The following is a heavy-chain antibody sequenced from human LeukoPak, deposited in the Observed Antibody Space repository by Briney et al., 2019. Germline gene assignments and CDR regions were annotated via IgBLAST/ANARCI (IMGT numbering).Heavy chain of an antibody. CDR1: GYSFSGYW. CDR3: ARLASLVPALGYFDY. Sequence: GESLKISCKGSGYSFSGYWIGWVRQMPGKGLEWMGIIYPGDYDSRYSPSFQGQVTISADKSISTAYLQWSSLKASDTAMYYCARLASLVPALGYFDYWGQGTLVTVSS. D-gene: IGHD3-10*01. J-gene: IGHJ4*02. CDR2: IYPGDYDS. V-gene: IGHV5-51*01.